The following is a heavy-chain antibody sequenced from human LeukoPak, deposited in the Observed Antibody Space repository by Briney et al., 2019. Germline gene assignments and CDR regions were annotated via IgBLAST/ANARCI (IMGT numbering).Heavy chain of an antibody. CDR1: GGSISSGSYY. CDR2: IYHSGST. V-gene: IGHV4-39*07. Sequence: PSQTLSLTCTVSGGSISSGSYYWGWIRQPPGKGLEWIGSIYHSGSTYYNPSLKSRVTISVDTSKNQFSLKLSSVTAADTAVYYCARAYGDYANYYYYYMDVWGKGTTVTVSS. J-gene: IGHJ6*03. CDR3: ARAYGDYANYYYYYMDV. D-gene: IGHD4-17*01.